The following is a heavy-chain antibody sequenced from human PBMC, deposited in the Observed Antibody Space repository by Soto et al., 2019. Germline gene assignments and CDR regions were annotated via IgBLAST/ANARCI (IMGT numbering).Heavy chain of an antibody. CDR1: GYTLTNFY. Sequence: ASVKVSWKASGYTLTNFYIHWVRQAPGQGLEWMGIINPNGGSTNYAHNFQDRVTITRDTSTSTVYMELSSLRSEDTAVYYCARDRLYDSFLECLEVDVMDGWGQGTTVTFSS. V-gene: IGHV1-46*01. J-gene: IGHJ6*02. CDR2: INPNGGST. D-gene: IGHD3-3*01. CDR3: ARDRLYDSFLECLEVDVMDG.